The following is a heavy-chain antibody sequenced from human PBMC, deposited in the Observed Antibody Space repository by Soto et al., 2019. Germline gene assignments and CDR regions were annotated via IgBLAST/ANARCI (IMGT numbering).Heavy chain of an antibody. V-gene: IGHV3-23*01. D-gene: IGHD1-7*01. CDR1: GLTVSNYA. CDR2: MSGSSSTT. J-gene: IGHJ4*02. CDR3: AKNQERELPRVIDF. Sequence: QPVGSLRLSCATSGLTVSNYAMSWVRQAPGGGLEWVSSMSGSSSTTYYADSVRGRFTISRDRSENTLYLQMSSLRAEDTALYYCAKNQERELPRVIDFWGQGTLVTVSS.